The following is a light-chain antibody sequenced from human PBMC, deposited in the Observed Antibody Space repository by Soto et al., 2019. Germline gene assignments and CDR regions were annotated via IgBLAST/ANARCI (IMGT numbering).Light chain of an antibody. V-gene: IGLV2-14*01. CDR1: TSDVGRYNY. CDR2: DVS. CDR3: TSYTTGTTWV. J-gene: IGLJ3*02. Sequence: QPVLTQPASVSGSPGQSITISRTGTTSDVGRYNYVSWHQQHPGKAPKLLIFDVSNRPSGVSDRFSGSKSGNTASLTISGLQAEDEADYYCTSYTTGTTWVFGGGTKLTVL.